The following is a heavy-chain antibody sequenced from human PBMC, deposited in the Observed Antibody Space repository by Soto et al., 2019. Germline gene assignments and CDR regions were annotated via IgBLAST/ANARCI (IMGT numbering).Heavy chain of an antibody. CDR3: ARGITGTTFDY. Sequence: GGSLRLSCIPSGFIVSHNYMSWVRQAPGTGLEWVSVIYSSGATYYADSVEGRFTISRDDSKNTLYLQMNGLRAEDTAVYYCARGITGTTFDYWGQGTLVTVSS. J-gene: IGHJ4*02. V-gene: IGHV3-53*01. CDR1: GFIVSHNY. CDR2: IYSSGAT. D-gene: IGHD1-20*01.